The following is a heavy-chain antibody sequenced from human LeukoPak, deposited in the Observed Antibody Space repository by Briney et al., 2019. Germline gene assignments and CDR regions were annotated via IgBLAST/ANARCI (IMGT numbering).Heavy chain of an antibody. Sequence: GGSLRLSCAASGFTFSSYWMNWARQAPGKGLEWVASINHNGNVNYYVDSVKGRFTISRDNAKNSLYLQMSNLRAEDTAVYYCARGWGNYDFWSGFGSYYYGMDVWGQGTTVTVSS. CDR1: GFTFSSYW. CDR3: ARGWGNYDFWSGFGSYYYGMDV. V-gene: IGHV3-7*03. J-gene: IGHJ6*02. CDR2: INHNGNVN. D-gene: IGHD3-3*01.